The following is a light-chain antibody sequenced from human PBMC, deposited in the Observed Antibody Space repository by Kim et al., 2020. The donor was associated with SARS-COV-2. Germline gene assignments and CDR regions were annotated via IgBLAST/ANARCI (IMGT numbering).Light chain of an antibody. CDR2: GVS. Sequence: EIVLTQSPGTLSLSPGERATLSCRASQTVASSYLAWYQQKPGQAPRLLIYGVSSRATGIPDRFSGSGSGTDFTLTISRLEPEDFAVYYCQLYANSPRTFGQGTKVDIK. V-gene: IGKV3-20*01. CDR1: QTVASSY. J-gene: IGKJ1*01. CDR3: QLYANSPRT.